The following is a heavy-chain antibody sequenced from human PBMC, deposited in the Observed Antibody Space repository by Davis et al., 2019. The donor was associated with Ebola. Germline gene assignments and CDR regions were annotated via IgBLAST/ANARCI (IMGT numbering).Heavy chain of an antibody. V-gene: IGHV4-61*01. Sequence: SETLSLTCTVSGGSVSSGSYYWSWIRQPPGKGLEWIGYIYYSGSTNYNPSLKSRVTISVDTSKNQFSLKLSSVTAADTAVYYCARAPISVVPAAIDYYYYYMDVWGKGTTVTVSS. CDR2: IYYSGST. CDR1: GGSVSSGSYY. D-gene: IGHD2-2*02. CDR3: ARAPISVVPAAIDYYYYYMDV. J-gene: IGHJ6*03.